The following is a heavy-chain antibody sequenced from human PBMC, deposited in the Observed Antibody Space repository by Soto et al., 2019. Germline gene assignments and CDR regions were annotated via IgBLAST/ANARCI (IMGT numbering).Heavy chain of an antibody. CDR1: GASIGSGDYY. V-gene: IGHV4-31*02. Sequence: PSETLSLTCTVSGASIGSGDYYWSWIRQHPGKDLEWIGYIYYSGGTYYNPSLKSRVTISVDTSKNQFSLELSSVTAAYTAVYYCAIVSGSYYYGMDVWGQGTTVTVSS. J-gene: IGHJ6*02. CDR2: IYYSGGT. CDR3: AIVSGSYYYGMDV.